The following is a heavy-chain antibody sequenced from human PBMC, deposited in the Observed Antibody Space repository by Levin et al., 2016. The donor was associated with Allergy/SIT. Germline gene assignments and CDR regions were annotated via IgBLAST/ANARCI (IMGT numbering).Heavy chain of an antibody. CDR3: ARVGYDILTGYYHFDY. CDR1: GGSVSSGSYY. Sequence: SETLSLTCTVSGGSVSSGSYYWSWIRQPPGKGLEWIGYIYYSGSTNYNPSLKSRVTISVDTSKNQFSLKLSSVTAADTAVYYCARVGYDILTGYYHFDYWGQGTLVTVSS. V-gene: IGHV4-61*01. D-gene: IGHD3-9*01. CDR2: IYYSGST. J-gene: IGHJ4*02.